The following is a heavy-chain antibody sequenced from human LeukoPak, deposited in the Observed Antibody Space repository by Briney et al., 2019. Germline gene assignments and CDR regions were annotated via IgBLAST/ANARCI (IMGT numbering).Heavy chain of an antibody. CDR3: AKCPIVATIYYFDY. CDR1: GFTFSSYA. Sequence: GGSLRLSCAASGFTFSSYAMSWVRQAPGKGLGWVSAISGSGGSTYYADSVKGRFTISRDNSKNTLYLQMNSLRAEDTAVYYCAKCPIVATIYYFDYWGQGTLVTVSS. CDR2: ISGSGGST. V-gene: IGHV3-23*01. D-gene: IGHD5-12*01. J-gene: IGHJ4*02.